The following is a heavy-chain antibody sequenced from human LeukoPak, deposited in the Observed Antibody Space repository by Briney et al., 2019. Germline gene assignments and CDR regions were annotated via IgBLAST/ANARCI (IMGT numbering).Heavy chain of an antibody. Sequence: SETLSLTCTVSGGSISSSSYYWGWIRQPPGKGLEWIGSIYYSGSTYYNPSLKSRVTISVDTSKNQFSLKLSSVTAADTAVYYCARVRGYVDTAMASDYWGQGTLVTVSS. CDR3: ARVRGYVDTAMASDY. D-gene: IGHD5-18*01. CDR2: IYYSGST. J-gene: IGHJ4*02. CDR1: GGSISSSSYY. V-gene: IGHV4-39*07.